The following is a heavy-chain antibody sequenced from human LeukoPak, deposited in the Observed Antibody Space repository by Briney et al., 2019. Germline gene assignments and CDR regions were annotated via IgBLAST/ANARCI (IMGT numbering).Heavy chain of an antibody. D-gene: IGHD2-2*01. J-gene: IGHJ5*02. CDR3: ARRRYQLLFSNRPRRTDPNSKRENNWFDP. CDR1: GGSFSGYY. Sequence: PSETLSLTCSVNGGSFSGYYRSWIRQPPGKGLDWIGEINHSGSTNYNPSFKSRDTISVDTSKNQFSLKLSSVTAADTAVYYCARRRYQLLFSNRPRRTDPNSKRENNWFDPWGQGTLVTVSS. CDR2: INHSGST. V-gene: IGHV4-34*01.